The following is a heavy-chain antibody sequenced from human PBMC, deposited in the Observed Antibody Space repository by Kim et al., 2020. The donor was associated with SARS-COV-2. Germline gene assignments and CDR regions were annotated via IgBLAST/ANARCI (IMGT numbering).Heavy chain of an antibody. CDR3: ARSYSSSWYSGY. D-gene: IGHD6-13*01. V-gene: IGHV4-39*07. J-gene: IGHJ4*02. Sequence: YHNPSLKSRVTISVDTSKTQFSLKLSSVTAADTAVYYCARSYSSSWYSGYWGQGTLVTVSS.